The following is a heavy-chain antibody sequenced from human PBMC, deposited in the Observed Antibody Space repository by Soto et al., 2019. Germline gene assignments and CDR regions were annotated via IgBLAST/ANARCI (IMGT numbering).Heavy chain of an antibody. CDR1: GVSLSTSGMC. CDR3: ARAPGSGGNLFFAY. V-gene: IGHV2-70*01. J-gene: IGHJ4*02. D-gene: IGHD2-15*01. CDR2: IDWDDDK. Sequence: SVPTLVNPTQTLTLTCTVSGVSLSTSGMCMSWIRQPPGKALEWLALIDWDDDKYYSTSLKTRLTIPKDTSKNQVVLTMTNRDPVDTATYYCARAPGSGGNLFFAYWGQGTLVTVSS.